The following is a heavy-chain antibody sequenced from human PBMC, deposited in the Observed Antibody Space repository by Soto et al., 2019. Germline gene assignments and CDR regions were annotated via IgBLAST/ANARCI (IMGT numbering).Heavy chain of an antibody. D-gene: IGHD5-18*01. J-gene: IGHJ4*02. CDR2: IHGDGGKI. CDR3: ARDFYGGYTYGPGDY. CDR1: GFMFSAYW. V-gene: IGHV3-7*01. Sequence: EVQLVESGGGLVQPGGSLRLSCAASGFMFSAYWMSWVRQAPGKGLEWVANIHGDGGKIYYVDSVKGRFTLSRDNAKGSLYLHMNSLRAEDTAVYYCARDFYGGYTYGPGDYWGQGALVAVSS.